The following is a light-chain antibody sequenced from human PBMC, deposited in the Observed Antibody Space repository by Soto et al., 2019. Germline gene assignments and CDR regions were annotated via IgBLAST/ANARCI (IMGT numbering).Light chain of an antibody. CDR1: QSINSSY. CDR2: GAS. J-gene: IGKJ3*01. Sequence: EIVLTQSPGTLSLSPGERATLSCRASQSINSSYLAWYQQKPGQAPRLLIYGASSRATGIPDRFSGSGSGTYVSLTISRLGPYDFAVYYSHQYGGSHLVTLGPETKVDTK. V-gene: IGKV3-20*01. CDR3: HQYGGSHLVT.